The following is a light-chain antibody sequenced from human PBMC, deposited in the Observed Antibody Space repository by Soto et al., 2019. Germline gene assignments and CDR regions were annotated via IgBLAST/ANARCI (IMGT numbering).Light chain of an antibody. CDR2: KAS. CDR1: QTISSW. Sequence: DIQMTQSPSTLSGSVGDRVTITCRASQTISSWLAWYQQKPGKAPKLLIYKASTLKSGVPSRFSGGGSGTEFTLTISSLQPDDFATYYCQHYNSYSPWTFGQGTKVDIK. J-gene: IGKJ1*01. V-gene: IGKV1-5*03. CDR3: QHYNSYSPWT.